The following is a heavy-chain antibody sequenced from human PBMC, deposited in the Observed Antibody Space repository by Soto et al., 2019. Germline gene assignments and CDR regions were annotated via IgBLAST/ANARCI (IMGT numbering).Heavy chain of an antibody. CDR2: IIPIFGTA. Sequence: VKVSCKASGGTFSSYAISWVRQAPGQGLEWMGGIIPIFGTANYAQKFQGRVTITADKSTSTAYMELSSLRSEDTAVYYCAREGHDSSGYYPLVGMDVWGQGTTVTVSS. CDR1: GGTFSSYA. CDR3: AREGHDSSGYYPLVGMDV. V-gene: IGHV1-69*06. D-gene: IGHD3-22*01. J-gene: IGHJ6*02.